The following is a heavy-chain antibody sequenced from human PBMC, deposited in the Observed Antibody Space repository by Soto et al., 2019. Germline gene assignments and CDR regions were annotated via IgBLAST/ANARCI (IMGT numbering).Heavy chain of an antibody. V-gene: IGHV4-4*07. CDR3: AREYTETVDGPTPFYFDY. Sequence: QVHLQESGPGLVKPSETLSLTCSVSGDSISSYYWSWIRQSAGKGLEWIGRTYITGDTNYNPSLKSRVTMPLDTSKNQLSLKVTSVTAADTAVYYCAREYTETVDGPTPFYFDYWGQGTPVTVSS. D-gene: IGHD6-19*01. CDR2: TYITGDT. J-gene: IGHJ4*02. CDR1: GDSISSYY.